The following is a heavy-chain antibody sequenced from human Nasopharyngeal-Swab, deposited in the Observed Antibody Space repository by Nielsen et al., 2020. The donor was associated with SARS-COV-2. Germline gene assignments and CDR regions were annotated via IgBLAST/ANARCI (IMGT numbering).Heavy chain of an antibody. CDR3: ASSVVTAGAGALYYYGMDV. D-gene: IGHD3-22*01. CDR2: ISGSGGST. J-gene: IGHJ6*02. CDR1: GFTFGSYA. Sequence: GESLKISCAASGFTFGSYAMSWVRQAPGKGLEWVSAISGSGGSTDYADSVKGRFTISRDNSKNTLYLQMNSLRAEDTAVYYCASSVVTAGAGALYYYGMDVWGQGTTVTVSS. V-gene: IGHV3-23*01.